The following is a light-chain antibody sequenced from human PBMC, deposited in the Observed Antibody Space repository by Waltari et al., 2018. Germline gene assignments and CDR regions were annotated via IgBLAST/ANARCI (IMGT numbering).Light chain of an antibody. CDR3: LQHNSYPWT. V-gene: IGKV3D-20*02. CDR1: HSISSSF. Sequence: EIVLTQSPATLSLSPGERATLSCRASHSISSSFLAWYQQKPGQAPRLLIYDTLSRALAIPDRFRCSGSGTDFTLTISRLEPEDFATYYCLQHNSYPWTFGQGTKVEIK. CDR2: DTL. J-gene: IGKJ1*01.